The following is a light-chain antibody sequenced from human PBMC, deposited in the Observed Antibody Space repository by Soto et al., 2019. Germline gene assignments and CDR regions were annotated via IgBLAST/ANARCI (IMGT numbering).Light chain of an antibody. CDR1: KNDIGVYDF. J-gene: IGLJ1*01. CDR2: EVA. Sequence: QSVLTQPPSASGSPGQSVTISCTGTKNDIGVYDFVSWYQHHPGKAPRLIIYEVAQRPSGVPDRFSGSKSGNTASLTVSGLQAADEADYFCKSYAGSNNYVFGSGTKLTVL. V-gene: IGLV2-8*01. CDR3: KSYAGSNNYV.